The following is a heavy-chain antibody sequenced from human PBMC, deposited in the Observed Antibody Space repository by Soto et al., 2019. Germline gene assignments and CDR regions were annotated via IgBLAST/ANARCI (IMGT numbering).Heavy chain of an antibody. CDR2: IYYSGTT. CDR3: ASSPVTTRDFDY. D-gene: IGHD4-17*01. V-gene: IGHV4-39*01. CDR1: GGSISSSNYY. J-gene: IGHJ4*02. Sequence: SETLSLTCTVSGGSISSSNYYWAWIRQPPGKGLEWIGSIYYSGTTFYNPSLKSRVTISVDRSRKQFSLNLSSVTAADTAVYYCASSPVTTRDFDYWGQGTLVTVSS.